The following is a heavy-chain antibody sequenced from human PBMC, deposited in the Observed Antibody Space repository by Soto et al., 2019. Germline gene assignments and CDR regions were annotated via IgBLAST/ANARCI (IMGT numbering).Heavy chain of an antibody. Sequence: LSLTCAVSGGSISSSNWWSWVRQPPGKGLEWIGEIYHSGSTNYNPSLKSRVTISVDKSKNQFSLKLSSVTAADTAVYYCAREAAEIPRHFWFDTWGQGTLVTVSS. CDR3: AREAAEIPRHFWFDT. CDR2: IYHSGST. J-gene: IGHJ5*02. D-gene: IGHD1-1*01. CDR1: GGSISSSNW. V-gene: IGHV4-4*02.